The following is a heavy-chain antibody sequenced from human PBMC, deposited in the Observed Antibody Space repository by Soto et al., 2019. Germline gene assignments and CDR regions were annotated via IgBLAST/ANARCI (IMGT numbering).Heavy chain of an antibody. CDR3: ARGEQLYYYMDV. CDR2: ISGSGGST. V-gene: IGHV3-23*01. D-gene: IGHD6-13*01. CDR1: GSTFSSYA. Sequence: PGGSLRLSCAASGSTFSSYAMSWVRQAPGKGLEWVSAISGSGGSTYYADSVKGRFTISRDNSKNTLYLQMNSLRAEVTAVYYCARGEQLYYYMDVWGKGTTVTVSS. J-gene: IGHJ6*03.